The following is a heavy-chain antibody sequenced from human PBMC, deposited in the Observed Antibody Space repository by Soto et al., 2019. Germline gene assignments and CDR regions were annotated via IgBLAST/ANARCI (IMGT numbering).Heavy chain of an antibody. CDR3: ARSPGGYYID. Sequence: EVQLVESGGTLVQPGGSLRLSCADSGFSFSTYWMHWVRQVPGKGLVWVARINTDGSSTNYADSVKGRFTISRDNAKNTLYLQMNSLRAEDTAVYYCARSPGGYYIDWGQGTMVTVSS. CDR1: GFSFSTYW. D-gene: IGHD3-9*01. J-gene: IGHJ3*01. CDR2: INTDGSST. V-gene: IGHV3-74*01.